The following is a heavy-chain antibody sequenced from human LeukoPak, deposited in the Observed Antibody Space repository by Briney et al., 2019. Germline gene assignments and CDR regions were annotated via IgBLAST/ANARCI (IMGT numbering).Heavy chain of an antibody. CDR1: GGSFSGYY. CDR3: ARDLLKRGYCYGSGSYPRRGMDV. CDR2: INHSGST. J-gene: IGHJ6*04. V-gene: IGHV4-34*01. Sequence: SETLSLTCAVYGGSFSGYYWSWIRQPPGKGLEWIGEINHSGSTNYNPSLKSRVTISVDTSKNQFSLKLSSVTAADTAVYYCARDLLKRGYCYGSGSYPRRGMDVWGKGTTVTVSS. D-gene: IGHD3-10*01.